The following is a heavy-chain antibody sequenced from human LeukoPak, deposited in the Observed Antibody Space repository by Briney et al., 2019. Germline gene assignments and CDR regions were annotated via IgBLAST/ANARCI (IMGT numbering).Heavy chain of an antibody. Sequence: PSETLSLTCTVSGGSIGTYYWSWIRQPPGKGLEWIGYIYYSGSTNYNPSLKSRVTISVDTSKNQFSLKLSSVTAADTAVYYCARGLGTNQDDWGQGTLVTVSS. J-gene: IGHJ4*02. V-gene: IGHV4-59*08. CDR1: GGSIGTYY. D-gene: IGHD6-13*01. CDR2: IYYSGST. CDR3: ARGLGTNQDD.